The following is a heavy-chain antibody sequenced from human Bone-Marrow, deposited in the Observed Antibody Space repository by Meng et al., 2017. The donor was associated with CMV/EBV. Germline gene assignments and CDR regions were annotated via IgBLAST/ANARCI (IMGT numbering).Heavy chain of an antibody. CDR1: GYTFTAYS. Sequence: ASVKVSCTASGYTFTAYSMHWVRQAPGQGLEWMGWINPNSGGTNYAQKFQGRVTMTRDTSISTAYMELSRLRSDDTAVYYCASFDCSSTSCYTGYYYYGMDVWGQGTTVTVSS. CDR3: ASFDCSSTSCYTGYYYYGMDV. CDR2: INPNSGGT. J-gene: IGHJ6*02. V-gene: IGHV1-2*02. D-gene: IGHD2-2*02.